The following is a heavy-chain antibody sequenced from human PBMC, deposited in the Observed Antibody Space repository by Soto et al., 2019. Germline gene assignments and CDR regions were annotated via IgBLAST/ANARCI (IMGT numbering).Heavy chain of an antibody. CDR2: INPDTGDT. J-gene: IGHJ6*02. Sequence: GASVKVSCQASGYIFIDYYIHWVRQAPGQGLEWMGWINPDTGDTNYAQTFQGWVTVTRDTSISTAYMEVSRLKSDDTAVYYCARVPYTSSTYFYYGMDVWGRGTTVTVSS. CDR3: ARVPYTSSTYFYYGMDV. V-gene: IGHV1-2*04. D-gene: IGHD6-6*01. CDR1: GYIFIDYY.